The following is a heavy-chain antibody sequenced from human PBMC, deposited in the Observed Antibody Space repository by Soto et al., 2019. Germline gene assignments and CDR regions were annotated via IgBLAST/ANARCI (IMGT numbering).Heavy chain of an antibody. V-gene: IGHV3-33*01. J-gene: IGHJ4*02. CDR3: ARVSLGPRGYCSGGSCYQFRNQGEDFDY. D-gene: IGHD2-15*01. CDR2: IWYDGSNK. Sequence: GESLKISCAASGFTFSSYGMHWVRQAPGKGLEWVAVIWYDGSNKYYADSVKGRFTISRDNSKNTLYLQMNSLRAEDTAVYYCARVSLGPRGYCSGGSCYQFRNQGEDFDYWGQGTLVTVSS. CDR1: GFTFSSYG.